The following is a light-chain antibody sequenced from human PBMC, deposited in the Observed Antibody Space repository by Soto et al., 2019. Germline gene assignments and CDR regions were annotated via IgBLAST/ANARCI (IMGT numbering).Light chain of an antibody. J-gene: IGKJ1*01. CDR1: QSVSTY. V-gene: IGKV3-11*01. Sequence: EIVLTQSPATLPLSPGERATLSCRASQSVSTYLAWYQQKPGQAPRLLIYDASKRATGIPVRFSGSESGTDFTLISTSLEPEDVGLYYCQQRSNWPPTWTVGQGTKVDIK. CDR2: DAS. CDR3: QQRSNWPPTWT.